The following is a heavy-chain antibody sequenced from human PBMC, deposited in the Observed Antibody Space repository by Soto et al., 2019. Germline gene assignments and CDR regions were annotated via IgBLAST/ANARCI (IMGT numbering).Heavy chain of an antibody. CDR1: GGSVSSGSYY. Sequence: SETLSLTCTVSGGSVSSGSYYWSWIRQPPGKGLEWIGYIYYSGSTNYNPSLKSRVTISVDTSKNQFSLKLSSVTAADTAVYYCARDATVTNFDYWGQGTLVTVSS. D-gene: IGHD4-17*01. V-gene: IGHV4-61*01. J-gene: IGHJ4*02. CDR3: ARDATVTNFDY. CDR2: IYYSGST.